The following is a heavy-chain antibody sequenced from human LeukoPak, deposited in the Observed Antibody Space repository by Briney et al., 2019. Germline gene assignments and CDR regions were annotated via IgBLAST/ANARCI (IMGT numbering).Heavy chain of an antibody. CDR3: ARASRGGTMIVVLILPDY. J-gene: IGHJ4*02. CDR1: GFTFSSYA. D-gene: IGHD3-22*01. CDR2: ISYDGSNE. Sequence: GSLRLSCAASGFTFSSYAMHWVRQAPGKGLEWVAVISYDGSNEFYADSVKGRFTISRDNSKNTLYLQMNSLRAEDTAVYYCARASRGGTMIVVLILPDYWGQGTLVTVSS. V-gene: IGHV3-30-3*01.